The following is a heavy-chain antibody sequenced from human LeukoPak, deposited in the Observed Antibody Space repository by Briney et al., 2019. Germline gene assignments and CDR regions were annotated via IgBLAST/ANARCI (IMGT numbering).Heavy chain of an antibody. CDR2: IYHSGST. CDR3: ARDRDSYYYDSSGGDY. CDR1: GYSISSGYY. J-gene: IGHJ4*02. Sequence: SETLSLTCTVSGYSISSGYYWGWIRQPPGKGLEWIGSIYHSGSTYYNPSLKSRVTISVDTSKNQFSLKLSSVTAADTAVYYCARDRDSYYYDSSGGDYWGQGTLVTVSS. D-gene: IGHD3-22*01. V-gene: IGHV4-38-2*02.